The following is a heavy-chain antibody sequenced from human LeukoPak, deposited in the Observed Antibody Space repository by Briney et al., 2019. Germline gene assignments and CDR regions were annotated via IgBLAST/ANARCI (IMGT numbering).Heavy chain of an antibody. D-gene: IGHD3-9*01. V-gene: IGHV4-39*01. J-gene: IGHJ4*02. CDR3: ARGRYFANY. CDR1: GGSISSSSYY. CDR2: IYYSGST. Sequence: PSETLSLTCTVSGGSISSSSYYWGWIRQPPGKGLEWIGSIYYSGSTYYNPSLKSRVTISVDTSKNQFSLKLSSVTAADTAVYYCARGRYFANYWGQGTLVTVSS.